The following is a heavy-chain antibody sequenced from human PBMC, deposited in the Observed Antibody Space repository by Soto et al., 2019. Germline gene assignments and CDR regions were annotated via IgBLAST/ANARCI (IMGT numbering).Heavy chain of an antibody. CDR3: ATSSSWPDFDY. Sequence: GSLRLSCAASGFTVSSNYMSWVRQAPGKGLEWVSVIYSGGSTYYADSVKGRFTISRDNSKNTLYLQMNSLRAEDTAVYYCATSSSWPDFDYWGQGTLVTVSS. V-gene: IGHV3-53*01. D-gene: IGHD6-13*01. CDR2: IYSGGST. CDR1: GFTVSSNY. J-gene: IGHJ4*02.